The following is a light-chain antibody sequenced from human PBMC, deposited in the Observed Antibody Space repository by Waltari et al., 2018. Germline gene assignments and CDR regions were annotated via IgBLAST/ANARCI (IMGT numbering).Light chain of an antibody. CDR3: QQYDRLPVT. Sequence: DIQMTQSPSTLSTSIGDRVTITCRANQTISSWLAWYQQKPGKAPKLLINTASSLESGVPSRFSGSGSGTEFTLTISSLQPDDFATYYCQQYDRLPVTFGQGTKLEIK. CDR2: TAS. V-gene: IGKV1-5*03. CDR1: QTISSW. J-gene: IGKJ2*01.